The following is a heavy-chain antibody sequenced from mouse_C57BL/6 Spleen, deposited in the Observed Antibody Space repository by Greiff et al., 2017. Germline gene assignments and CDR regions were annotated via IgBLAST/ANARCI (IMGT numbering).Heavy chain of an antibody. CDR1: GYTFTDYY. J-gene: IGHJ2*01. Sequence: QVQLQQSGPELVKPGASVKISCKASGYTFTDYYINWVKQRPGQGLEWIGWIFPGSGSTYYNEKFKGKATLTVDKSSSTAYMLLSSLTSEDSAVYFWARSDHYCYDEGYYFDYWGQGTTLTVSS. CDR2: IFPGSGST. D-gene: IGHD2-12*01. CDR3: ARSDHYCYDEGYYFDY. V-gene: IGHV1-75*01.